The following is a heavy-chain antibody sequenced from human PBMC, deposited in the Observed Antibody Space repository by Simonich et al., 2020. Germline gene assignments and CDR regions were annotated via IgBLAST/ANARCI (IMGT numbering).Heavy chain of an antibody. D-gene: IGHD4-4*01. Sequence: EVQLVESGGGLVQPGGSLRLSCSASGFTFSSYWGHWVRQAPGKGLGWVSRINSDGSSTSYADSVKGRFTISRDNAKNTLYLQMNSLRAEDTAVYYCARDYSNYDAFDIWGQGTMVTVSS. V-gene: IGHV3-74*01. CDR3: ARDYSNYDAFDI. CDR2: INSDGSST. J-gene: IGHJ3*02. CDR1: GFTFSSYW.